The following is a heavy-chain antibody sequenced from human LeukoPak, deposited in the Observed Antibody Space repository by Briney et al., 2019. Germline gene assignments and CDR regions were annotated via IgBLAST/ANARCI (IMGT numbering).Heavy chain of an antibody. V-gene: IGHV1-69*13. CDR3: ARESRQLVGSRSRYYYYYYMDV. CDR2: IIPIFGTA. CDR1: GGTFSSYA. D-gene: IGHD6-6*01. J-gene: IGHJ6*03. Sequence: RASVKVSCKASGGTFSSYAISWVRQAPGQGLEWMGGIIPIFGTANYAQKFQGRVTITADESTSTAYMELSSLRSEDTAVYYCARESRQLVGSRSRYYYYYYMDVWGKGTTVTVSS.